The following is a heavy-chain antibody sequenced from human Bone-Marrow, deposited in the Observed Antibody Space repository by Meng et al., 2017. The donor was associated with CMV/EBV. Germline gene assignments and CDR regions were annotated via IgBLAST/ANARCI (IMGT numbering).Heavy chain of an antibody. CDR2: ISSSSSYR. CDR3: AKDSYGMDV. Sequence: GESLKISCAASGFTFSSYSMNWVRQAPGKELEWVSSISSSSSYRYYADSVKGRFTISRDNSKNTLYLQIKSLRAEDTAVYYCAKDSYGMDVWGQGTTVTVSS. J-gene: IGHJ6*02. CDR1: GFTFSSYS. V-gene: IGHV3-21*01.